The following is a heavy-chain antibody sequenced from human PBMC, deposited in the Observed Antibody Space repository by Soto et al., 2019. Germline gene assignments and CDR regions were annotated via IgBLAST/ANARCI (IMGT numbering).Heavy chain of an antibody. Sequence: GASVKVSCKASGYTFTTYGISWVRQAPGQGLEWMGWISTYNGNTKYAQKFQGRVTMTTDTSTTTAYMELRSLRSDDTAVYYCAREYCTPTRCYLPDYWGQGTLVTVSS. CDR1: GYTFTTYG. CDR2: ISTYNGNT. CDR3: AREYCTPTRCYLPDY. J-gene: IGHJ4*02. V-gene: IGHV1-18*01. D-gene: IGHD2-2*01.